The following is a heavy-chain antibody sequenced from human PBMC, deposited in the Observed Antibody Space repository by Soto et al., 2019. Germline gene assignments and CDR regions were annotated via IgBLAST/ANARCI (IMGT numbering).Heavy chain of an antibody. D-gene: IGHD3-3*01. Sequence: EVQLLESGGGLVQPGGSLRLSCAASGFTFSSYAMSWVRQAPGKGLEWVSAISGSGGSTYYADSVKGRFTISRDNSKNTLYLQMNSLRAEDTAVYYWAKDLHYYDFWSGYFGYWGQGTLVTVSS. CDR3: AKDLHYYDFWSGYFGY. J-gene: IGHJ4*02. CDR1: GFTFSSYA. V-gene: IGHV3-23*01. CDR2: ISGSGGST.